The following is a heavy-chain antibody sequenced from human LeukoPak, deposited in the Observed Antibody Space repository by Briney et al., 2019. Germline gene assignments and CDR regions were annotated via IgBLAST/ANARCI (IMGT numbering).Heavy chain of an antibody. CDR1: GYTFTSYG. Sequence: ASVKVSCKASGYTFTSYGITWVRQAPGQGLEWMGWINGYNGNTNDAQKFLDRVILTRDVSSTTAYLELRSLRPDDTAVYFCVRGAPYCDKSACFSPGHHWGQGTLVTVSS. V-gene: IGHV1-18*01. J-gene: IGHJ4*02. CDR2: INGYNGNT. D-gene: IGHD2-21*01. CDR3: VRGAPYCDKSACFSPGHH.